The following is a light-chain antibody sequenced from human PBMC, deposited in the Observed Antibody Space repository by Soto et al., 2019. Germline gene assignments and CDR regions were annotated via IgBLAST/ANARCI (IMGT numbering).Light chain of an antibody. V-gene: IGKV1-39*01. Sequence: DIQMTQSPSSLSASVGDRDTITCRASQSISTFLNWYQQRPGKAPKLLIYGASSLESGVPSRFSGSGSGTDFTLTISSLQPEDFETYYCQQSYSTPLTFGGGTKVDIK. CDR1: QSISTF. CDR3: QQSYSTPLT. J-gene: IGKJ4*01. CDR2: GAS.